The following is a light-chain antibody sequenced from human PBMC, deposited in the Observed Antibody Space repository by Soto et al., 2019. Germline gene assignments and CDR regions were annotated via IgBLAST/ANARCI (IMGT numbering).Light chain of an antibody. CDR3: QQYDNYPLT. Sequence: DIQMTQAPSCLSSSVGDRVTLTCRASQSISSWLAWYQQKTGKAPKLLIYDASTLESGVPSRFSGSGSGTEFTLTISNLQPDEFATYDCQQYDNYPLTVGGGTRLEIK. CDR2: DAS. J-gene: IGKJ5*01. V-gene: IGKV1-5*01. CDR1: QSISSW.